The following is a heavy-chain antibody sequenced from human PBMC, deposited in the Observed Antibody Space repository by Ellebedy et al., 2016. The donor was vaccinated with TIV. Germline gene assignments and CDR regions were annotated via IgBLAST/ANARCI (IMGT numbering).Heavy chain of an antibody. V-gene: IGHV1-3*01. J-gene: IGHJ6*02. D-gene: IGHD3-10*01. CDR3: ATRSMVRGVDYYYYGMDV. CDR2: INAGNGDT. CDR1: EYTFTGYY. Sequence: ASVKVSCKASEYTFTGYYMHWVRQAPGQRLEWMGWINAGNGDTTYSQRFQGRVTITRDTSASTAYMELSSLRSEDTAVYYCATRSMVRGVDYYYYGMDVWGQGTTVTVSS.